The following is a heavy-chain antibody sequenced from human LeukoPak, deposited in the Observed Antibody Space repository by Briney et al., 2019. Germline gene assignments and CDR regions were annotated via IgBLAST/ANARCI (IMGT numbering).Heavy chain of an antibody. J-gene: IGHJ5*02. Sequence: NTSETLSLTCTVSGYSISSGYYWGWIRQPPGQGLEWIGIIYHSGSTYYNPSLKSRVTISVDTSKNQFSLKLSSVTAADTAVYYCARVFLEWSVRGVISWFDPWGQGTLVTVSS. CDR1: GYSISSGYY. CDR2: IYHSGST. V-gene: IGHV4-38-2*02. CDR3: ARVFLEWSVRGVISWFDP. D-gene: IGHD3-10*01.